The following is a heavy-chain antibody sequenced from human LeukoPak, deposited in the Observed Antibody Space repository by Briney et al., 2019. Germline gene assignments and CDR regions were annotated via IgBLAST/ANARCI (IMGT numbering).Heavy chain of an antibody. J-gene: IGHJ4*02. D-gene: IGHD5-12*01. Sequence: GGSLRLSCAASGFTFSSYAMGWVRQAPGKGLEWVSAISGSGGSTYYADSVKGRFTISRDNSKNTLYLQMNSLRAEDTAVYYCAISLGYSGYDYYYWGQGTLVTVSS. CDR2: ISGSGGST. CDR3: AISLGYSGYDYYY. V-gene: IGHV3-23*01. CDR1: GFTFSSYA.